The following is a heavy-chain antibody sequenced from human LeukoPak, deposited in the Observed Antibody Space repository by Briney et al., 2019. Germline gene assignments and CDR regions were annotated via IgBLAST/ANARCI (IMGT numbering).Heavy chain of an antibody. V-gene: IGHV3-30*03. D-gene: IGHD5-12*01. CDR2: ISYDGSNK. Sequence: PGGSLRLSCAASGFTFSSYGMHWVRQAPGKGLEWVAVISYDGSNKYYADSVKGRFTISRDNSKNTLYLQMNSLRAEDTAVYYCARDRMGYSGYDPDYWGQGTLVTVSS. CDR3: ARDRMGYSGYDPDY. CDR1: GFTFSSYG. J-gene: IGHJ4*02.